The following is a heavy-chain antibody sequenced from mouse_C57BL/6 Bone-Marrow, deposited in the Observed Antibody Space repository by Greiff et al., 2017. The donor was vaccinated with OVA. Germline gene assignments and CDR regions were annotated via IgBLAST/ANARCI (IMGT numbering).Heavy chain of an antibody. CDR2: IDPSDSYT. V-gene: IGHV1-50*01. CDR1: GYTFTSYW. CDR3: ARDDYGDYGIDY. Sequence: QVQLQQPGAELVKPGASVKLSCKASGYTFTSYWMQWVKQRPGQGLEWIGEIDPSDSYTNYTQKFKGKATLTVDTSSSTAYMQLSSLTSENTAVYDSARDDYGDYGIDYWGQGTSVTVSS. D-gene: IGHD2-4*01. J-gene: IGHJ4*01.